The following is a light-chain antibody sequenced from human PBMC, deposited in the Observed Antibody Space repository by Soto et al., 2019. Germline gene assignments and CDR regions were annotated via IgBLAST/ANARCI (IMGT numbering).Light chain of an antibody. CDR3: AAWDDSLNVV. J-gene: IGLJ2*01. V-gene: IGLV1-47*01. CDR2: RNN. CDR1: SSNIGSNY. Sequence: QSVLTQPPSASGTPGQRVNISCSGSSSNIGSNYVYWYRQFPGTAPKLLIQRNNQRPSGVPARFSGSKSGTSASLAISGLQSEDEADYYCAAWDDSLNVVFGGGTKLTVL.